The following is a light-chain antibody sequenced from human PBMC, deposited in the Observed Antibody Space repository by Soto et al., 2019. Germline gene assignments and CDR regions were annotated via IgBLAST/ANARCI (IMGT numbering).Light chain of an antibody. CDR1: QSISSW. CDR2: KAS. Sequence: DIQMTQSPSTLSVSVGDRVTITCRASQSISSWLAWYQQTPGKAPKLLIYKASSLESGVPSRFSGSGSGTEFTLTISSLQPDDFATYYCQQYNSYWTFGQGTKVEIK. J-gene: IGKJ1*01. CDR3: QQYNSYWT. V-gene: IGKV1-5*03.